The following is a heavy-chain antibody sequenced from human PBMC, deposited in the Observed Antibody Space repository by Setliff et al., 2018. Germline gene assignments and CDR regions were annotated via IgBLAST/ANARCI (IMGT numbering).Heavy chain of an antibody. D-gene: IGHD2-2*01. CDR1: VVSFKSHY. CDR3: ARAKGYCSSTSCRIYYFDY. CDR2: IFYNGAT. V-gene: IGHV4-59*11. J-gene: IGHJ4*02. Sequence: SETLSLTCSVSVVSFKSHYWSWIRQSPGKGLEWIGYIFYNGATDYNPSFKSRVTISVDTSKNQFSLKLSSVTAADTAVYYCARAKGYCSSTSCRIYYFDYWGQGTLVTVSS.